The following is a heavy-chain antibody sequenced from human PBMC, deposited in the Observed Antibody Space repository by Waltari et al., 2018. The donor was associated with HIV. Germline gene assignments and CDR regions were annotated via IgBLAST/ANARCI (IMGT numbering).Heavy chain of an antibody. CDR1: GFTLNSVW. V-gene: IGHV3-15*01. J-gene: IGHJ4*02. CDR3: TSEEDYGSGSHFDY. CDR2: IKTKGDGGAT. D-gene: IGHD3-10*01. Sequence: EVQLMESGGDLLKPGGCLRLSCAASGFTLNSVWMSWVRQAPGKGLEWVGRIKTKGDGGATDYAAAVKGRFTISRDDSKNTVYLQMNSLKIEDTAVYYCTSEEDYGSGSHFDYWGQGTLVTVSS.